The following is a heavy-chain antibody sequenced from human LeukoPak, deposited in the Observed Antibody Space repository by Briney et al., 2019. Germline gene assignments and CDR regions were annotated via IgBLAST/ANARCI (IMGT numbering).Heavy chain of an antibody. Sequence: ASVKVSCKASGYTFTGYYMHWVRQAPGQGLEWMGWINPNSGGTNYAQKFQGRVTMTRDTSISTAYMELSRLRSDDPAVYYCATVYRTKTMVQGVIINNHFDYWGQGTLVTVSS. D-gene: IGHD3-10*01. CDR2: INPNSGGT. CDR3: ATVYRTKTMVQGVIINNHFDY. CDR1: GYTFTGYY. V-gene: IGHV1-2*02. J-gene: IGHJ4*02.